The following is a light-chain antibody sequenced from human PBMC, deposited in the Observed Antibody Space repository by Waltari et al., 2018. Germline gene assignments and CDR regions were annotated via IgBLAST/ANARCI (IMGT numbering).Light chain of an antibody. Sequence: QSALTQPASVSGSPGQSFTLSCTGTSSDVGGYNYVSWYQQHPGKAPNLMIYDVSNRPSGVSNRFSGSKSGNTASLTISGLQAEDEADYYCSSYTSSSTLGVFGSGTKVTVL. J-gene: IGLJ6*01. CDR2: DVS. V-gene: IGLV2-14*03. CDR3: SSYTSSSTLGV. CDR1: SSDVGGYNY.